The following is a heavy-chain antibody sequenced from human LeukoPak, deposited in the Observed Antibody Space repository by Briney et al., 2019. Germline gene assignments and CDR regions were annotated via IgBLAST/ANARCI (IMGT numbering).Heavy chain of an antibody. Sequence: GSSVKVSCKASGGTFSSYAISWVRQAPGQGLEWMGWISAYNGNTNYAQKLQGRVTMTTDTSTSTAYMELRSLRSDDTAVYYCAREWRVRGVIDYWGQGTLVTVSS. CDR3: AREWRVRGVIDY. CDR2: ISAYNGNT. CDR1: GGTFSSYA. D-gene: IGHD3-10*01. J-gene: IGHJ4*02. V-gene: IGHV1-18*01.